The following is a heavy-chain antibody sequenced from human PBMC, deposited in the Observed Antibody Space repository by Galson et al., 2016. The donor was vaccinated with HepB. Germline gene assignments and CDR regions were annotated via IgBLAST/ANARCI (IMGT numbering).Heavy chain of an antibody. CDR3: ARELPALRSHLFEI. V-gene: IGHV1-18*01. J-gene: IGHJ3*02. D-gene: IGHD2-15*01. CDR2: IAPYSGHT. Sequence: SVKVSCKASGYTLSNYGITWVRQAPGQGLEWMGWIAPYSGHTNYAQKFQGRVTMTTDTSTNTAYMELRSLKSDDTAVFYCARELPALRSHLFEIWGQGTMVTVSS. CDR1: GYTLSNYG.